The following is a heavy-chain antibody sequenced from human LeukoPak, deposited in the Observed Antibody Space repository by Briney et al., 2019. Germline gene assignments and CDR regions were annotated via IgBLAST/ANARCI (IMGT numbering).Heavy chain of an antibody. Sequence: SETLSLTCTVSGGSISSYYWSWIRQPPGKGLEWIGYSYYSGSTNYNPSLKSRVTISVDTSKNQFSLKLSSVTAADTAVYYCARDRIAVAGNYYYYGMDVWGQGTTVTVSS. CDR2: SYYSGST. CDR3: ARDRIAVAGNYYYYGMDV. V-gene: IGHV4-59*12. J-gene: IGHJ6*02. CDR1: GGSISSYY. D-gene: IGHD6-19*01.